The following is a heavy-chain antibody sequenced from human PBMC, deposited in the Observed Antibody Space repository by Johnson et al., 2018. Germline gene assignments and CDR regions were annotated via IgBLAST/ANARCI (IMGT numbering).Heavy chain of an antibody. J-gene: IGHJ6*03. Sequence: VQLVESGGGLVKPGGSXRLSCAASGFTFSSYSMNWVRQAPGQGLAWVSSISSSSSYIYYADSVKGRFTISRDNAKNSLYLKMNSPRAEETAVYYCARGYGGNPGYYMDVWGKGTTVIVSS. CDR1: GFTFSSYS. CDR2: ISSSSSYI. CDR3: ARGYGGNPGYYMDV. V-gene: IGHV3-21*01. D-gene: IGHD4-23*01.